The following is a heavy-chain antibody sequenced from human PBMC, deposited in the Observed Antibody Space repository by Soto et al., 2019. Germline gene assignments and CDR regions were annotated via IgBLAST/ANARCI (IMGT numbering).Heavy chain of an antibody. CDR3: ATRAYYDSSGYLYAFDI. Sequence: PSETLSLTCTVSGGSISSYYWSWIRQPRGKGLEWIGYIYYSGSTNYNPSLKSRVTISVDTSKNQFSLKLSSVTAADTAVYYCATRAYYDSSGYLYAFDIWGQGTMVTVSS. CDR2: IYYSGST. CDR1: GGSISSYY. V-gene: IGHV4-59*01. D-gene: IGHD3-22*01. J-gene: IGHJ3*02.